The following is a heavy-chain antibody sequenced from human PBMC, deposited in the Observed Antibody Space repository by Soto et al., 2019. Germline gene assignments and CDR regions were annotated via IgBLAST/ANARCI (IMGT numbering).Heavy chain of an antibody. V-gene: IGHV5-51*01. Sequence: PGESLKISCNGSGYTFTIYSIGWVRQMPGKGLEWMGIIYTSDSDTRYSPSFQGQVTISVDRSISTAYLQWSSLKASDTAIYYCASAMKYSYGYLWGQGTLVTVSS. CDR2: IYTSDSDT. D-gene: IGHD5-18*01. CDR3: ASAMKYSYGYL. J-gene: IGHJ4*02. CDR1: GYTFTIYS.